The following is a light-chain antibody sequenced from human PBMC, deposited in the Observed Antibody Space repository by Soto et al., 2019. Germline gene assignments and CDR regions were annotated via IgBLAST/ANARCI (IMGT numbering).Light chain of an antibody. CDR1: QNIATN. J-gene: IGKJ4*01. Sequence: EIVMTQSPATLSASPGEGATLSCMARQNIATNLAWYQQKPGQRPRLLIYSASTRATGIPARFSGGGSGTEFTLTISSLQSEDFAAYYCQQYSNWPFTFGEGTNVEIK. V-gene: IGKV3-15*01. CDR3: QQYSNWPFT. CDR2: SAS.